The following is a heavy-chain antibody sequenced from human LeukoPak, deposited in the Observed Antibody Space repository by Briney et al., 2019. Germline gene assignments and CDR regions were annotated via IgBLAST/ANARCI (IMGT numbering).Heavy chain of an antibody. D-gene: IGHD3-9*01. J-gene: IGHJ4*02. Sequence: ASVKVSCKASGGTFTSYVFSWVRQAPGRGLEWMGRIIPIIGTPHYAQKFQGRVTITADKSTSIAYMEMSGLRSEDTAVYYCAGGDYGDVLTGYYKGPIQYWGQGTLVTVSS. V-gene: IGHV1-69*04. CDR3: AGGDYGDVLTGYYKGPIQY. CDR2: IIPIIGTP. CDR1: GGTFTSYV.